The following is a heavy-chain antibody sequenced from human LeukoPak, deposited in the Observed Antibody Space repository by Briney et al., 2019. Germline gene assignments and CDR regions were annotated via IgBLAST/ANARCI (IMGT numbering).Heavy chain of an antibody. CDR2: IYYSGST. CDR3: AREVDDFWRGDYYFYHMDV. D-gene: IGHD3-3*01. V-gene: IGHV4-59*01. J-gene: IGHJ6*03. CDR1: GVSISTYY. Sequence: PSETLSLTCTVSGVSISTYYWSWIRQPPGKGLEWIGYIYYSGSTYYNPSLKSRVTILLDTSKNQFSLKLRSVTAADTAVYYWAREVDDFWRGDYYFYHMDVWGKGTTVTVSS.